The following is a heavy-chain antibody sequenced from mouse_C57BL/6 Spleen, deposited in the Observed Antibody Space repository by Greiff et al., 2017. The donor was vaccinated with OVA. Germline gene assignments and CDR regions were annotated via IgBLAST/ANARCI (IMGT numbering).Heavy chain of an antibody. CDR1: GFTFSDYG. CDR3: ARQRGVVETYAMDY. Sequence: DVKLVESGGGLVQPGGSLKLSCAASGFTFSDYGMAWVRQAPRKGPEWVAFISNLAYSIYYADTVTGRFTISRENAKNTLYLEMRSLRYEDTAMYYCARQRGVVETYAMDYWGQGTSVTVSS. J-gene: IGHJ4*01. D-gene: IGHD1-1*01. CDR2: ISNLAYSI. V-gene: IGHV5-15*01.